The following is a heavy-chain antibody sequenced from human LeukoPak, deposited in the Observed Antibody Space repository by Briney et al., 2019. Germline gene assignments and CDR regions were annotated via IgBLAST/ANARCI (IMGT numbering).Heavy chain of an antibody. CDR1: GFTFSSYA. CDR3: AKASRQYYYYGMDV. D-gene: IGHD2-2*01. CDR2: ISGSGGST. V-gene: IGHV3-23*01. Sequence: GSLRLSCAASGFTFSSYAMSWVRQAPGKGLEWVSAISGSGGSTYYADSVKGRFTISRDNSKNTLYLQMNSLRAEDTAVYYCAKASRQYYYYGMDVWGQGTTVTVSS. J-gene: IGHJ6*02.